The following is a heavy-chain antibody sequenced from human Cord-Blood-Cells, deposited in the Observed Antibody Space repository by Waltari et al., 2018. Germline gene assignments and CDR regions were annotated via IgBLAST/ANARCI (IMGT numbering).Heavy chain of an antibody. J-gene: IGHJ4*02. CDR1: GYSISSGYY. Sequence: QVQLQESGPGLVKPSETLSLTCAVSGYSISSGYYWGWIRPPPGKGLGWIGSIYHSGGTCYNPSRKSRVTIAVDTSKNQFSLKLSSVTAADTAVYYCARDSSGWYYFDYWGQGTLVTVSS. CDR3: ARDSSGWYYFDY. D-gene: IGHD6-19*01. V-gene: IGHV4-38-2*02. CDR2: IYHSGGT.